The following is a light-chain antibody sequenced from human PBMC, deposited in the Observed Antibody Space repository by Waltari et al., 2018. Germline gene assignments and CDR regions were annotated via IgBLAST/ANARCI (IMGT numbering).Light chain of an antibody. Sequence: DSGMTQSPLSLHGNAGEPASSSCRASESLLHSNGYNYVDWYLQTPRPSPQLLIYLGSNPASGVPDSFSGSGSGTYFPLNISLLAAEYVGVYYCLQALQPPLFGPGTKVDIK. J-gene: IGKJ3*01. CDR2: LGS. V-gene: IGKV2-28*01. CDR3: LQALQPPL. CDR1: ESLLHSNGYNY.